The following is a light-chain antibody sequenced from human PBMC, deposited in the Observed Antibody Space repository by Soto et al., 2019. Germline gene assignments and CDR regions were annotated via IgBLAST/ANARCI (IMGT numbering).Light chain of an antibody. CDR2: DVS. CDR1: SNDVGGYNY. J-gene: IGLJ2*01. CDR3: SSYTSSSTVV. Sequence: QCALTQPASVSGSPGQSITISCTGTSNDVGGYNYVSWYQHHPGKAPKLMIYDVSNRPSGVSNRFSGSKSGNTASLTISGLQAEDEADYYCSSYTSSSTVVFGGGTKLTVL. V-gene: IGLV2-14*03.